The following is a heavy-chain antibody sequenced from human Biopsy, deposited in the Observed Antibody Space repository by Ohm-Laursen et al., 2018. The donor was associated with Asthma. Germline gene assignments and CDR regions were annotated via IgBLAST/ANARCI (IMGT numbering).Heavy chain of an antibody. CDR3: AKDVFPGWELRRGPDS. CDR2: ISFDGSNK. Sequence: SLRLSCSASGFTFSNYGMHWVRQAPGKGLDWVAVISFDGSNKNYTDSVKGRFTISRDNSRNTLHLQMNSLRAEDTAAYYCAKDVFPGWELRRGPDSWGQGTLVTVSS. CDR1: GFTFSNYG. J-gene: IGHJ4*02. V-gene: IGHV3-30*18. D-gene: IGHD1-26*01.